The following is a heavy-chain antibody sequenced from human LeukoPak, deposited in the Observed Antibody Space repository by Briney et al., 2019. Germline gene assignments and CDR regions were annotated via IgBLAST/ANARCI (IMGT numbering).Heavy chain of an antibody. Sequence: ASVKVSCKASGYTFTDYYMHWVRQAPGQGLEWMGWINPNSGGTKYAQKFQGRVTMTRDTPISTAYMEVSRLRSDDTAVYYCARDLATSGFDYWGQGTLVTASS. CDR2: INPNSGGT. CDR3: ARDLATSGFDY. V-gene: IGHV1-2*02. D-gene: IGHD6-6*01. CDR1: GYTFTDYY. J-gene: IGHJ4*02.